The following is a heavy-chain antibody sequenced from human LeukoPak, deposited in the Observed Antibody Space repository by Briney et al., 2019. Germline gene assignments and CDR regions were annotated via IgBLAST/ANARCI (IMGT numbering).Heavy chain of an antibody. CDR1: GFTFSTYR. D-gene: IGHD5-12*01. CDR2: INGDGGVT. CDR3: TRGGSAYDY. V-gene: IGHV3-74*01. J-gene: IGHJ4*02. Sequence: RGSLRLSCAASGFTFSTYRIHWVRQAPGKGLVWVSRINGDGGVTSYADSVKGRFTISRDNAKSTLYLQMNSLRAEDTAVYYCTRGGSAYDYWGQGTLVTVSS.